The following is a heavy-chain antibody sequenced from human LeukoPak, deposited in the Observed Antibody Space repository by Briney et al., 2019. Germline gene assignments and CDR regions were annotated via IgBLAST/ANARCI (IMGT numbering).Heavy chain of an antibody. CDR1: GYTFTSYY. CDR3: ARGDYYGSGSYYNFGWFDP. V-gene: IGHV1-46*01. D-gene: IGHD3-10*01. Sequence: ASVKVSCTASGYTFTSYYMHWVRQAPGQGLEWMGIINPSGGSTSYAQKFQGRVTMTRDMSTSTVYMELSSLRSEDTAVYYCARGDYYGSGSYYNFGWFDPWGQGTLVTVSS. CDR2: INPSGGST. J-gene: IGHJ5*02.